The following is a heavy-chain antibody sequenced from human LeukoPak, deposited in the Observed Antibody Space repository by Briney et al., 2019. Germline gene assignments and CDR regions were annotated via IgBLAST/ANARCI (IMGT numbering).Heavy chain of an antibody. CDR3: AKDPPRSRAIVDAFDV. CDR1: GFTFSSYA. V-gene: IGHV3-23*01. D-gene: IGHD3-22*01. J-gene: IGHJ3*01. CDR2: ISGSGSST. Sequence: GESLRLSCAASGFTFSSYAMIWVRQAPGKGLEWVSVISGSGSSTDYADSVKGRFTISRDNSKNALYLQMNSLRVEDTAVYYCAKDPPRSRAIVDAFDVWGQGTMVTVSS.